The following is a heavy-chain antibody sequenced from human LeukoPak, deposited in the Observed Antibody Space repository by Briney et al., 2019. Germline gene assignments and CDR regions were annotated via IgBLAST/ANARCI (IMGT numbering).Heavy chain of an antibody. D-gene: IGHD1-26*01. Sequence: SETLSLTCTVSGGSISSGSYYWSWIRQPAGKGLEWIGRIYTSGSTNYNPSLKSRFTISVDTSKNQFSLKLSSVTAADTAVYYCARDGELLTAFDIWGQGTMVTVSS. CDR1: GGSISSGSYY. J-gene: IGHJ3*02. V-gene: IGHV4-61*02. CDR2: IYTSGST. CDR3: ARDGELLTAFDI.